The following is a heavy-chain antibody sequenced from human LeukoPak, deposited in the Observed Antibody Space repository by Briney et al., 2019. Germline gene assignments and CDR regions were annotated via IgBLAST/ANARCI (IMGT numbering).Heavy chain of an antibody. Sequence: SVKVSCKASGGTFSSYAISWVRQAPGQGLEWMGGIIPIFGTANYAQKFQGRVTITADESTSTAYMELSSPRSEDTAVYYCARDCSSTSCYPNWFDPWGQGTLVTVSS. CDR2: IIPIFGTA. CDR1: GGTFSSYA. D-gene: IGHD2-2*01. V-gene: IGHV1-69*01. J-gene: IGHJ5*02. CDR3: ARDCSSTSCYPNWFDP.